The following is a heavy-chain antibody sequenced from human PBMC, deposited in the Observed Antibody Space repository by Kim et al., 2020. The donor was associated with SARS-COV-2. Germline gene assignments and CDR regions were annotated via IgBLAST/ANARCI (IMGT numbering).Heavy chain of an antibody. Sequence: SVKVSCKASGGTVSSYAISWVRQAPGQGLEWMGGIIPIFGTPNNAKKFQGRATITADESTDTAYMELSSLRSEDTAVYYCARDIAAIGTRDYYYYGLDVLRQGTTVTVSS. D-gene: IGHD6-13*01. CDR1: GGTVSSYA. J-gene: IGHJ6*02. V-gene: IGHV1-69*13. CDR2: IIPIFGTP. CDR3: ARDIAAIGTRDYYYYGLDV.